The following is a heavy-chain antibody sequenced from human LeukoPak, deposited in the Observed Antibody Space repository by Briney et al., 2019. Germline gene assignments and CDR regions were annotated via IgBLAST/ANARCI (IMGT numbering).Heavy chain of an antibody. V-gene: IGHV4-59*08. D-gene: IGHD2-2*02. CDR1: GGSISSYY. J-gene: IGHJ6*02. CDR3: ARLRRYCSSTSCYTGVKYYYYGIDV. CDR2: IYYSRST. Sequence: SETLSLTCTVSGGSISSYYWSWIRQPPGKGLEWIGYIYYSRSTDYNPSLKSRVTISVDTSKNQFSLKLSSVTAADTAVYYCARLRRYCSSTSCYTGVKYYYYGIDVWGQGTTVTVSS.